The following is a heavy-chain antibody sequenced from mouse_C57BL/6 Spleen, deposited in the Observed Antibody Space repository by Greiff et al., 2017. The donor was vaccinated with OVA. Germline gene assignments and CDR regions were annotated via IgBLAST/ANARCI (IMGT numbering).Heavy chain of an antibody. CDR2: IYPGDGDT. V-gene: IGHV1-82*01. CDR1: GYAFSSSW. Sequence: QVQLQQSGPELVKPGASVKISCKASGYAFSSSWMNWVKQRPGKGLEWIGRIYPGDGDTNYNGKFKGKATLTADKSSSTAYMQLSSLTSEDSAVYFCARGGGGAFAYWGQGTLVTVSA. J-gene: IGHJ3*01. CDR3: ARGGGGAFAY.